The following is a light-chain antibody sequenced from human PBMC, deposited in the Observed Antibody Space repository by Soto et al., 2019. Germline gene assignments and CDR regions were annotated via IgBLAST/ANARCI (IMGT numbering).Light chain of an antibody. CDR1: QIVYNGY. CDR2: GAS. CDR3: QQYVSSPRT. V-gene: IGKV3-20*01. Sequence: ENVLTQSPGTLSLSPGESATLSCRASQIVYNGYLAWYQQKPGQPPRLLIFGASTRASGVPDRFSGSESGTDFTLTINRLQHEDFAVYYCQQYVSSPRTFGQGTRVEIK. J-gene: IGKJ1*01.